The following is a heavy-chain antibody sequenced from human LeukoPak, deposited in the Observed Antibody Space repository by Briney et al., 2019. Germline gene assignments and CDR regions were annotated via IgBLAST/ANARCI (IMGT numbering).Heavy chain of an antibody. CDR1: GITLSNYG. CDR2: ISDTGGRT. V-gene: IGHV3-23*01. D-gene: IGHD4-17*01. CDR3: AKELSTVTTFDY. J-gene: IGHJ4*02. Sequence: GGSLRLSCAVSGITLSNYGMTWVRQAPGKGLEWVAGISDTGGRTNYADSVKGRFTISRDNSKDTLYLQMNSLRAEDTAVYYCAKELSTVTTFDYWGQGTLVTVSS.